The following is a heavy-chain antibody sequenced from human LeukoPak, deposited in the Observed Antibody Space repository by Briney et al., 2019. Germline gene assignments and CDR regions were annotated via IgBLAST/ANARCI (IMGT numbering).Heavy chain of an antibody. Sequence: GGSLRLSCAASGFTFSSCAMSWVRQAPGKGLEWVSGISGSGGSTYYADSVKGRFTISRDNSKNTLYLQMNSLRAGDTAVYYCAKAMGATLFDYWGQGTLVTVSS. V-gene: IGHV3-23*01. D-gene: IGHD1-26*01. CDR1: GFTFSSCA. J-gene: IGHJ4*02. CDR2: ISGSGGST. CDR3: AKAMGATLFDY.